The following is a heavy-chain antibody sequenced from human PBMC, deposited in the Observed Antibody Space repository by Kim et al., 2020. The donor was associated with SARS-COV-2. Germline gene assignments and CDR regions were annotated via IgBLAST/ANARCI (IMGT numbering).Heavy chain of an antibody. CDR2: ISYDGNNK. Sequence: GGSLRLSCAASGFTFSSNTMHWVRQAPGKGLEWVAVISYDGNNKFYADSVKGRFTISRDKSKNTLYLQMNSLRAEDTAVYYCARAANMVRGGRAPRYYSYGMDVWGQGTTVTVSS. CDR1: GFTFSSNT. D-gene: IGHD3-10*01. J-gene: IGHJ6*02. CDR3: ARAANMVRGGRAPRYYSYGMDV. V-gene: IGHV3-30-3*01.